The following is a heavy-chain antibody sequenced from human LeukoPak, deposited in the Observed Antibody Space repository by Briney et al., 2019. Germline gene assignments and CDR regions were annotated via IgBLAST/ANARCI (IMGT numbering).Heavy chain of an antibody. V-gene: IGHV1-18*01. CDR2: ISAYNGNT. Sequence: GASVKVSCKASGYTFTSYGISWVRQAPGQGLERMGWISAYNGNTNYAQKLQGRVTMTTDTSTSTAYMELRSLRSNDTAVYYCARPLIRSSSWDWGYWGQGTLVTVSS. D-gene: IGHD6-13*01. CDR3: ARPLIRSSSWDWGY. CDR1: GYTFTSYG. J-gene: IGHJ4*02.